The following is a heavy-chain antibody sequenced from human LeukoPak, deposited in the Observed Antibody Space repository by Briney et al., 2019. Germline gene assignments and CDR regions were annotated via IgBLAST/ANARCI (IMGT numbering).Heavy chain of an antibody. J-gene: IGHJ5*02. V-gene: IGHV4-34*01. Sequence: SETLSLTCAVYGGSFSGYYWSWIRQPPGKGLEWIGEINHSGSTNYNPSLKSRVTISVDTSKNQFSLKLSSVTAADTAVYYCARGRGYSARGRFDPWGQGTLVTVSS. CDR2: INHSGST. CDR3: ARGRGYSARGRFDP. D-gene: IGHD5-12*01. CDR1: GGSFSGYY.